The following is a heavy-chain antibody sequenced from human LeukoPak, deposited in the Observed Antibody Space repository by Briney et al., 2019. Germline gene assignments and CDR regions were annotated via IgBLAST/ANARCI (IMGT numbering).Heavy chain of an antibody. V-gene: IGHV3-9*01. J-gene: IGHJ5*02. CDR3: AKAINYGDYPGWFDP. CDR1: GGSFSGYY. CDR2: ISWNSGSI. D-gene: IGHD4-17*01. Sequence: LSLTCAVYGGSFSGYYWSWLRQPPGKGLEWVSGISWNSGSIVYADSVKGRFTISRDNAKNSLYLQMNSLRAEDTALYYCAKAINYGDYPGWFDPWGQGTLVTVAS.